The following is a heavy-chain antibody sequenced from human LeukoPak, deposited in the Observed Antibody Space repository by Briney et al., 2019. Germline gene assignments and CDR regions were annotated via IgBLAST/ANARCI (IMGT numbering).Heavy chain of an antibody. J-gene: IGHJ4*02. V-gene: IGHV3-30*02. CDR2: IRYDGSNK. D-gene: IGHD3-22*01. CDR1: GFTFSSYG. Sequence: TGGSLRLSCAASGFTFSSYGMHWVRQAPGKGLEWVAFIRYDGSNKYYADSVKGRFTISRDNSKNTLYLQMNSLRAEDTAVYYCAKDPYYYDSSGEIDYWGQGTLVTVSS. CDR3: AKDPYYYDSSGEIDY.